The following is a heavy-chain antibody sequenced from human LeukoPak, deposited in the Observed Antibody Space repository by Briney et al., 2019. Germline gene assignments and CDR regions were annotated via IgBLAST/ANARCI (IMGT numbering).Heavy chain of an antibody. CDR1: GGSINNYY. CDR3: AREESMVRGASWFDP. D-gene: IGHD3-10*01. CDR2: IYYSGTT. V-gene: IGHV4-59*01. J-gene: IGHJ5*02. Sequence: SETLSLTCTISGGSINNYYWSWIRQPPGKGPEWIGCIYYSGTTNYNPSLKSRVTISVGTSKNQFSLKLSSLTAADTAVYYCAREESMVRGASWFDPWGQGTLVTVSP.